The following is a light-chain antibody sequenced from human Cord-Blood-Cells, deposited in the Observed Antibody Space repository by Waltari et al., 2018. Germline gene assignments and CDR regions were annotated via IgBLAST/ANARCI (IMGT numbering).Light chain of an antibody. CDR2: STS. V-gene: IGLV7-43*01. Sequence: QTVVSHEPSLTVCPGGTVTRTRASSTGSVTSGYYPNWFQQKPAQAPRALIYSTSNTHSWTPARFSGSLLGGKAALSLSGVQPEDEAEYYCLLYYGGAYVFGTGTKVTVL. J-gene: IGLJ1*01. CDR1: TGSVTSGYY. CDR3: LLYYGGAYV.